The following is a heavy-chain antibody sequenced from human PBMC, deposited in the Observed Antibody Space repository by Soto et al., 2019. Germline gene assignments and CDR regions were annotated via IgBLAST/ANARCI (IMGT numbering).Heavy chain of an antibody. CDR2: IWYDGSNK. CDR1: GFDFSTYG. V-gene: IGHV3-33*01. Sequence: QVQLVAFGGGVVQPGRSLRLSCAASGFDFSTYGMHWVRQAPGKGLEWVAVIWYDGSNKYNADSLRGRFIISRDNSKNTLCLQLNSLRAEDTAVYYCARAVGPFDFWGQGTMVTVSS. CDR3: ARAVGPFDF. J-gene: IGHJ4*02. D-gene: IGHD1-26*01.